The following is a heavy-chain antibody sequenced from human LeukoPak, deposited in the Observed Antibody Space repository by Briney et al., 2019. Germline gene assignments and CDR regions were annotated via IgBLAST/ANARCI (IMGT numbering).Heavy chain of an antibody. CDR3: AKDGVGPTDY. Sequence: GGSLRLSCAASGFTFSSYGIHWVRQAPGKGLEWVAVISSDGSNKYYADSVKGRFTISRDNSKNTLYLQMNSLRAEDTAVYYCAKDGVGPTDYWGQGALVTVSS. D-gene: IGHD1-26*01. V-gene: IGHV3-30*18. J-gene: IGHJ4*02. CDR1: GFTFSSYG. CDR2: ISSDGSNK.